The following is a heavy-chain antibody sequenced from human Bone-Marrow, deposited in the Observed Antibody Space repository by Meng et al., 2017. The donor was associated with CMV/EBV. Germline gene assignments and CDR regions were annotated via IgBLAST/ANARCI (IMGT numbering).Heavy chain of an antibody. D-gene: IGHD3-3*01. V-gene: IGHV1-46*01. Sequence: ASVKVSCKGSGYTFSNHDIDWVRQATGQGLEWMGIINPSGGSTSYAQKFQGRVTMTRDTSTSTVYKELSSPRSEDTAVYYWAGRVMCNYDFWRGYYKGGYYFDYWGQGTLVTVSS. CDR3: AGRVMCNYDFWRGYYKGGYYFDY. CDR1: GYTFSNHD. J-gene: IGHJ4*02. CDR2: INPSGGST.